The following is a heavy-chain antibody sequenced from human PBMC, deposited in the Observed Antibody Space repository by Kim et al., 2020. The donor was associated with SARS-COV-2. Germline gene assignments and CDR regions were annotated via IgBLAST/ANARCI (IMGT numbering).Heavy chain of an antibody. D-gene: IGHD2-21*01. Sequence: STYYNPSLKSLVTISVDTSKNQFSLKLSSVTAADTAGYYCARDGRFASYYYYGMDVWGHWTT. J-gene: IGHJ6*01. CDR2: ST. V-gene: IGHV4-31*01. CDR3: ARDGRFASYYYYGMDV.